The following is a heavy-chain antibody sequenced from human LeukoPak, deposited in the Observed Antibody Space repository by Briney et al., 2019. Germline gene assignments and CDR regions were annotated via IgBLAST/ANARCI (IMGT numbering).Heavy chain of an antibody. J-gene: IGHJ4*02. Sequence: GGSLRLSCATSGFTFSSYAMTWVRQAPGKGLEWVSAMSASGDETKYADSVKGRFTISRDNSKNTLFLQINRLRGDDTAVYYCARDYKADYWGQGTLVTASS. V-gene: IGHV3-23*01. CDR3: ARDYKADY. CDR2: MSASGDET. D-gene: IGHD1-1*01. CDR1: GFTFSSYA.